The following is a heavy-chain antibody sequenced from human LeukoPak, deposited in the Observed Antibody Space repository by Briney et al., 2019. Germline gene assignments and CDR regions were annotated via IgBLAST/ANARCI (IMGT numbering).Heavy chain of an antibody. J-gene: IGHJ4*02. V-gene: IGHV4-59*08. Sequence: SETLSLTCTVSSGSISGYYWSWTRKPPGKGLEWVAYIHYSGTTNYIPSLKSRVTISVDTSQNQFSLSLSSVTAADTAVYYCARHFRDRGPAQPDFDYWGQGTLVTVSS. CDR1: SGSISGYY. CDR3: ARHFRDRGPAQPDFDY. CDR2: IHYSGTT. D-gene: IGHD2-2*01.